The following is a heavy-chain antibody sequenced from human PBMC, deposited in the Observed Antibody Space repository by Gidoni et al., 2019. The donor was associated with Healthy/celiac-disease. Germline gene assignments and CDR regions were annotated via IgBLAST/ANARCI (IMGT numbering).Heavy chain of an antibody. J-gene: IGHJ4*02. CDR1: GGSISSSSYY. CDR3: ARAVVPAAMGGYFDY. Sequence: QLQLQESGPGLVKPSETLSLTCTVSGGSISSSSYYWGWIRQPPGKGLEWIGSIYYSGSTYYNPSLKSRVTISVDTSKNQFSLKLSSVTAADTAVYYCARAVVPAAMGGYFDYWGQGTLVTVSS. CDR2: IYYSGST. V-gene: IGHV4-39*01. D-gene: IGHD2-2*01.